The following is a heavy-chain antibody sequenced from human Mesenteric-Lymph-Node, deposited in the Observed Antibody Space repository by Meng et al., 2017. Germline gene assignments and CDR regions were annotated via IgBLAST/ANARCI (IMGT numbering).Heavy chain of an antibody. D-gene: IGHD3-22*01. Sequence: ASVKVSCKASGGTFSNSEINWVRQAAGQGLEWMGWTNPNSDHTTYAQKFQGRVTITRDTSTSTYYMEMRRLTSEDTAVYYCARGYPYYYDTADCYPSWGQGTLVTVSS. V-gene: IGHV1-8*03. J-gene: IGHJ5*02. CDR2: TNPNSDHT. CDR3: ARGYPYYYDTADCYPS. CDR1: GGTFSNSE.